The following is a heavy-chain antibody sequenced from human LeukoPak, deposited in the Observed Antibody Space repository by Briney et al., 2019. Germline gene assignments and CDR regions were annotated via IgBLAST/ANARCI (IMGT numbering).Heavy chain of an antibody. V-gene: IGHV3-30*18. J-gene: IGHJ4*02. D-gene: IGHD6-19*01. CDR2: ISYDGSNE. CDR3: AKVRWDNSGWYYLDS. CDR1: GFTFSSYW. Sequence: GGSLRLSCAASGFTFSSYWMSWVRQAPGKGLEWVAVISYDGSNEYYGDSVKGRFTISRDNSKNTLYLQVDSLRAEDTAIYYCAKVRWDNSGWYYLDSWGQGTLVTVSS.